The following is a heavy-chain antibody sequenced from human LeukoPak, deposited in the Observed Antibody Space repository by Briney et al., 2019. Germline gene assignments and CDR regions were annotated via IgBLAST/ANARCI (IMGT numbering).Heavy chain of an antibody. J-gene: IGHJ4*02. CDR3: ARAPEGIRVAGQRYYFDY. Sequence: SVKVSCKASGGTFSSYAISWVRQAPGQRLEWMGGIIPIFGTANYAQKFQGRVTITADESTSTAYMELSSLRSEDTAVYYCARAPEGIRVAGQRYYFDYWGQGTLVTVSS. CDR1: GGTFSSYA. V-gene: IGHV1-69*01. D-gene: IGHD6-19*01. CDR2: IIPIFGTA.